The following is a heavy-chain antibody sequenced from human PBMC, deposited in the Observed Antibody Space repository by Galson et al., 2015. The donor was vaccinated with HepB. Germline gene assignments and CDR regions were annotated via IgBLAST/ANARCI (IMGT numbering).Heavy chain of an antibody. CDR1: GYTFTNYA. V-gene: IGHV7-4-1*02. CDR3: ARRWYDSSGGSYYFDS. CDR2: INTNTGNP. D-gene: IGHD3-22*01. J-gene: IGHJ4*02. Sequence: SVKVSCKASGYTFTNYAMNWVRQAPGQGLGWMGWINTNTGNPTYVQGFTGRFVFSLDTSVSTAYLQISSLKTEDTAVYYCARRWYDSSGGSYYFDSWGQGTLVTVSS.